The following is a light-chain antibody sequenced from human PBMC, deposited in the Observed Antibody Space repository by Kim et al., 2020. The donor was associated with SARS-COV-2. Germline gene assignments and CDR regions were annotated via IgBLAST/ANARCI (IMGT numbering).Light chain of an antibody. Sequence: GKKVTIACSGSRCSIVDNYVTWYQQLPRTAPNRLMYDNNKRPSGIPDRFSGSKSGTSATLGITGLQTGDEADYYCGTWDSSLSAGVFGGGTKLTVL. J-gene: IGLJ3*02. V-gene: IGLV1-51*01. CDR2: DNN. CDR1: RCSIVDNY. CDR3: GTWDSSLSAGV.